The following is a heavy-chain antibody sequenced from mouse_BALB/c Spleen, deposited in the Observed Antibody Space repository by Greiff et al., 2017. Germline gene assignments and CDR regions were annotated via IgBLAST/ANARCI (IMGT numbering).Heavy chain of an antibody. CDR2: TLPGSGST. CDR1: GYTFSSYW. CDR3: AKCYYYGAWFAD. J-gene: IGHJ3*01. D-gene: IGHD1-1*01. V-gene: IGHV1-9*01. Sequence: QVHVKQSGAELMKPGASVKIFCKATGYTFSSYWIVWVKQRPGHGLEWIGETLPGSGSTHYNEKFKGKATFNADTSSNTAYMQRSSLTSGDSAVYYCAKCYYYGAWFADWGQGTLVTVSA.